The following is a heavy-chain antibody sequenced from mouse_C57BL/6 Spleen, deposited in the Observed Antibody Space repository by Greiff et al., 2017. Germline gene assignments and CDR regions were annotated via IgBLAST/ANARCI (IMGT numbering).Heavy chain of an antibody. D-gene: IGHD3-2*02. J-gene: IGHJ4*01. Sequence: VKLVESGAELMKPGASVKLSCKATGYTFTGYWIEWVKQRPGHGLEWIGEILPGSGSTNYNEKFKGKATFTADTSSNTAYMQLSSLTTEDSAIYYCARSQLRLRYYYAMDYWGQGTSVTVAS. CDR1: GYTFTGYW. CDR3: ARSQLRLRYYYAMDY. CDR2: ILPGSGST. V-gene: IGHV1-9*01.